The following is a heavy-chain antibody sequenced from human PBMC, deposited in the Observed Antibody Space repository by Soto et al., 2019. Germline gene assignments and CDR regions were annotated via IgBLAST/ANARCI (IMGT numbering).Heavy chain of an antibody. CDR1: GGSISSYY. J-gene: IGHJ4*02. Sequence: SETLSLTCTVSGGSISSYYWSWIRQPPGKGLEWIGYIYYSGSTNYNPSLKSRVPISVDKSKNQFSLKLSSVTAADTAVYYCARGTANTAMVDYWGQGTLVTVSS. CDR2: IYYSGST. D-gene: IGHD5-18*01. V-gene: IGHV4-59*12. CDR3: ARGTANTAMVDY.